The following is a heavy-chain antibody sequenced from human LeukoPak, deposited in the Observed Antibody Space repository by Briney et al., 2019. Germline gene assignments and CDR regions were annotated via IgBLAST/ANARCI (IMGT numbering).Heavy chain of an antibody. CDR3: AKDPGYYYGSGSYDY. V-gene: IGHV3-30*18. J-gene: IGHJ4*02. CDR2: ISYDGSNQ. CDR1: GFTFSSYG. Sequence: GRSLRLSCAASGFTFSSYGMHWVRQAPGKGLEWAAVISYDGSNQYYADSVKGRFTISRDNSKNTLYLQMNSLRAEDTAVYYCAKDPGYYYGSGSYDYWGQGTLVTVSS. D-gene: IGHD3-10*01.